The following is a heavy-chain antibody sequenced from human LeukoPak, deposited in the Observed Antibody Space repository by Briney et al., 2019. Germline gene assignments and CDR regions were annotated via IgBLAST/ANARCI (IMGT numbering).Heavy chain of an antibody. D-gene: IGHD3-3*01. Sequence: SGPTLVKPTQPLTLTCTFSGFSLSTSGGGGGWIRQPLGKAVEWLALIYWKEDKRYSPSLKSRLTITNDTSKNHVVLTMTNMDPVDTATYYCAHKTYYDFWSGYYPDYWGQGTLVTVSS. J-gene: IGHJ4*02. CDR3: AHKTYYDFWSGYYPDY. V-gene: IGHV2-5*01. CDR1: GFSLSTSGGG. CDR2: IYWKEDK.